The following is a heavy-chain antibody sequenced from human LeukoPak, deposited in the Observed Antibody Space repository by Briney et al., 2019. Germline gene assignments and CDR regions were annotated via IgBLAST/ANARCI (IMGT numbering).Heavy chain of an antibody. J-gene: IGHJ3*02. CDR1: DGSISITNYY. D-gene: IGHD6-13*01. CDR3: ARLIAAAPDVFDI. CDR2: IYYSEST. V-gene: IGHV4-39*01. Sequence: PSETLSLTCTVSDGSISITNYYWGWLRQPPGKGREWIVSIYYSESTFYNQALKSRVTISVDTSKNQFSLKVSSVTAADTAVYYCARLIAAAPDVFDIWGQGTMVTVSS.